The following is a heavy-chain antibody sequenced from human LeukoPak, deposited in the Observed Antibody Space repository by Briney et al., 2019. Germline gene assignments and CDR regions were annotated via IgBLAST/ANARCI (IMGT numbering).Heavy chain of an antibody. V-gene: IGHV3-74*01. D-gene: IGHD1-7*01. CDR3: ARDARYNWNSNWFDP. CDR2: INLDGRTT. J-gene: IGHJ5*02. CDR1: GFTFSSYA. Sequence: GGSLRLSCAASGFTFSSYAMSWVRQAPGKGLVWVSRINLDGRTTNYADSVEGRFTISRDNAKNTLYLQMTSLRAEDTAVYYCARDARYNWNSNWFDPWGQGTLVTVSS.